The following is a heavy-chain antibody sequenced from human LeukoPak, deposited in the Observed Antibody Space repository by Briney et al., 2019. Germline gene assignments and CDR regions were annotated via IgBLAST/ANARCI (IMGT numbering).Heavy chain of an antibody. V-gene: IGHV3-30-3*02. CDR2: ISYDGSNK. CDR1: GFTFSSYA. J-gene: IGHJ4*02. CDR3: AKIRRTSGGAIDY. Sequence: PGGSLRLSCAASGFTFSSYAMHWVRQAPGKGLEWVAVISYDGSNKYYADSVKGRFTLSRDNSKNTLYLQMNSLRAEDTAVYYCAKIRRTSGGAIDYWGQGALVTASS. D-gene: IGHD2-2*01.